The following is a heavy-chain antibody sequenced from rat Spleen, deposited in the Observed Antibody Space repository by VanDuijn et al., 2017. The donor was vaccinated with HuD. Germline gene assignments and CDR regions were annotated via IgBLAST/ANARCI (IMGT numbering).Heavy chain of an antibody. CDR1: GFTFNNYW. CDR2: ITHTDGST. V-gene: IGHV5-31*01. Sequence: EVQLVESGGGLVQPGRSLKLSCVASGFTFNNYWMTWIRQAPGKGLEWVATITHTDGSTYYADSVKGRFTISRDDAKNTLYLQMDSLRSEDTATYYCVRLYNDNVYWYFDFWGPGTMVTVSS. D-gene: IGHD4-1*01. CDR3: VRLYNDNVYWYFDF. J-gene: IGHJ1*01.